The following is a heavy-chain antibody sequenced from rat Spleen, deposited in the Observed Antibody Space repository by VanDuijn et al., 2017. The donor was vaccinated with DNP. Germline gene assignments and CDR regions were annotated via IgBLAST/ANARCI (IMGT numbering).Heavy chain of an antibody. CDR3: GTSPGPNWVAH. CDR2: ISYDGSRT. Sequence: EVQLVESGGGLVQPGRSLKLSCAASGFTFSNYWMTWIRQVPGKGLEWVATISYDGSRTYYRDSVKGRFTISRDNAKSTLYVQMDSLRSEDTATYYYGTSPGPNWVAHGGQGTLVTVSS. D-gene: IGHD1-4*01. V-gene: IGHV5-29*01. J-gene: IGHJ3*01. CDR1: GFTFSNYW.